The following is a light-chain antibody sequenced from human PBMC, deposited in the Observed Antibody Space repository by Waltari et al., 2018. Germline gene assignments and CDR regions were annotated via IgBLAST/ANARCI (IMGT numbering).Light chain of an antibody. CDR1: QSVIDY. V-gene: IGKV1-39*01. CDR3: QQTYTSPWT. CDR2: GAS. Sequence: DVQMTQSPSSLSASVGDRVTSTCPASQSVIDYLNWYQQKPGKAPELLISGASNLQSGAPSRLSGSGSGTDFTLTISSLQPEDFATFYCQQTYTSPWTFGQGTKVEIK. J-gene: IGKJ1*01.